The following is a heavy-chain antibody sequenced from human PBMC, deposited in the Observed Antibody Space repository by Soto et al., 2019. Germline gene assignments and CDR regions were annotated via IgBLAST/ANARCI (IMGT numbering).Heavy chain of an antibody. D-gene: IGHD2-15*01. V-gene: IGHV1-2*02. CDR3: ARRCYCSGGSCCPNDAFDI. Sequence: ASVKVSCKASGYTFTGYYMHWVRQAPGQGLEWMGWINPNSGGTNYAQKFQGRVTMTRDTSISTAYMELSRLRSDDTAVYYCARRCYCSGGSCCPNDAFDIWGQGTMVTVS. J-gene: IGHJ3*02. CDR1: GYTFTGYY. CDR2: INPNSGGT.